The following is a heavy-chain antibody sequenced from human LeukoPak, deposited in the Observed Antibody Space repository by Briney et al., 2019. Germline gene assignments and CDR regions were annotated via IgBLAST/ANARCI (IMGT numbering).Heavy chain of an antibody. CDR2: ISSSSSTI. D-gene: IGHD3-22*01. CDR3: ARGAYYYED. V-gene: IGHV3-48*01. J-gene: IGHJ4*02. Sequence: GGSLRLSCAASGFTFSSHSMNWVRQAPGKGLEWVSYISSSSSTIYYADSVKGRFTISRDNAKNSLYLQMNSLRAEDTAVYYCARGAYYYEDWGQGTLVTASS. CDR1: GFTFSSHS.